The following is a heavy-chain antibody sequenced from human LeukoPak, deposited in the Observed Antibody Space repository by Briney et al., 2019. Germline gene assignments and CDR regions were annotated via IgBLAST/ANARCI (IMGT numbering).Heavy chain of an antibody. Sequence: SETLSLTCTVSGGSISSYYWSWIRQPAGKGLEWIGRIYTSGSTNYNPSLKSRVTMSVDTSKNQFSLKLSSMTAADTAVYYCAREYSSSRWGWFDPWGQGTLVTVSS. CDR2: IYTSGST. CDR3: AREYSSSRWGWFDP. CDR1: GGSISSYY. D-gene: IGHD6-6*01. J-gene: IGHJ5*02. V-gene: IGHV4-4*07.